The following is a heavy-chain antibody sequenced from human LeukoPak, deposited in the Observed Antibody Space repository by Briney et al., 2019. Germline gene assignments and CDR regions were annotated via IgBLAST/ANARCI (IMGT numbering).Heavy chain of an antibody. CDR1: GGSISSYY. CDR2: INTSGST. CDR3: ARDTPLDRYYYDSSGYSSASQFDY. V-gene: IGHV4-4*07. D-gene: IGHD3-22*01. J-gene: IGHJ4*02. Sequence: SETLSLTCTVSGGSISSYYWSWIRQPAGKGLEWIGRINTSGSTNYNPSLKSRVTMSVHTSKNQFSLKLSSVTAADTAVYYCARDTPLDRYYYDSSGYSSASQFDYWGQGTLVTVSS.